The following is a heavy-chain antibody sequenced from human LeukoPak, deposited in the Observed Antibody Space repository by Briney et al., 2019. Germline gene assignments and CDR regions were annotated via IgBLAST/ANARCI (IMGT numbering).Heavy chain of an antibody. CDR3: ARVEGIVGASDNWFDP. D-gene: IGHD1-26*01. V-gene: IGHV4-61*02. Sequence: SETLSLTCTVSGGSISSGSYYWSWIRQTAGKGLEWIGRIYTSGSTNYNPSLKSRVTISVDTSKNQFSLKLSSVTAADTAVYYCARVEGIVGASDNWFDPWGQGTLVTVSS. J-gene: IGHJ5*02. CDR1: GGSISSGSYY. CDR2: IYTSGST.